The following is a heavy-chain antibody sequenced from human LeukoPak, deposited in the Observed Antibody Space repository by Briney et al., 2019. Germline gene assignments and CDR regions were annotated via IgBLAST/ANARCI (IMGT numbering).Heavy chain of an antibody. V-gene: IGHV4-39*01. CDR1: GDSISSSNYY. J-gene: IGHJ4*02. CDR2: LYYSGTT. D-gene: IGHD3-22*01. Sequence: PSETLSLTCTVSGDSISSSNYYWGWIRQPPGKGLEWIGSLYYSGTTYYNPSLKSRVTISVDASKNQFSLRLSSVTAADTAVFSCARHVYHYDSSDYYYSFDYWGQGTLVTVSS. CDR3: ARHVYHYDSSDYYYSFDY.